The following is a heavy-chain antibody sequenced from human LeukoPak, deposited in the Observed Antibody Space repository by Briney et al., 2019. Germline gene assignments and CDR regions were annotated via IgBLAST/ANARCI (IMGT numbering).Heavy chain of an antibody. Sequence: GGSLRLSCAASGFTLSDYYMSWIRQAPGKGLEWVSYISSSGNTIYYTHPVKGRFTISRDNAKNSLYLQMNSLRAEDTAVYYCARRRDYFDYWGQGTLVTVSS. CDR1: GFTLSDYY. V-gene: IGHV3-11*01. CDR2: ISSSGNTI. CDR3: ARRRDYFDY. J-gene: IGHJ4*02.